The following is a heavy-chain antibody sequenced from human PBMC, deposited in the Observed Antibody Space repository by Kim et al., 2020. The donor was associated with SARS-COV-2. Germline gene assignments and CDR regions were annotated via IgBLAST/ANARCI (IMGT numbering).Heavy chain of an antibody. Sequence: GGSLRLSCAASGFTFSSYAMSWVRQAPGKGLEWVSAISGSGGSTYYADSVKGRFTISRDNSKNTLYLQMNSLRAEDTAVYYCAKGYYGSGSYYNFGYYFDYWGQGTLVTVSP. CDR2: ISGSGGST. D-gene: IGHD3-10*01. V-gene: IGHV3-23*01. CDR3: AKGYYGSGSYYNFGYYFDY. CDR1: GFTFSSYA. J-gene: IGHJ4*02.